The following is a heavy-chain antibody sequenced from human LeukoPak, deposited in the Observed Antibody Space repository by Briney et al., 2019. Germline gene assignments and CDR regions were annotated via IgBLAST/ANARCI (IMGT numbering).Heavy chain of an antibody. CDR2: INFDGSRT. Sequence: PGGSLRLSCAASGVTFSNYWMHWVRQAPGKGPVWVSRINFDGSRTTYADSVKGRFTISRDNSKNTVYLQMSSLRAEDTAVYYCVQLLDDNPIRWYFGLWGRGTLVTVSS. J-gene: IGHJ2*01. CDR3: VQLLDDNPIRWYFGL. D-gene: IGHD1-14*01. CDR1: GVTFSNYW. V-gene: IGHV3-74*01.